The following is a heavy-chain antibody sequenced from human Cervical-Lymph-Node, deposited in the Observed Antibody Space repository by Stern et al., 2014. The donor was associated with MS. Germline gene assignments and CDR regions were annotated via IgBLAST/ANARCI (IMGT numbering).Heavy chain of an antibody. CDR3: ARVPNDRANYYDTSGYYSAMDV. CDR2: INPGGGRT. J-gene: IGHJ6*02. Sequence: QVQLVQSGAEVKQPGASVKVSCKASGYTFTSYYMHWVRQAPGQGLEWMGIINPGGGRTSYAQKFQGRVTMTRDTSTSTVYMDLSSLRSEDTAVYYCARVPNDRANYYDTSGYYSAMDVWGQGTTVTVSS. D-gene: IGHD3-22*01. CDR1: GYTFTSYY. V-gene: IGHV1-46*01.